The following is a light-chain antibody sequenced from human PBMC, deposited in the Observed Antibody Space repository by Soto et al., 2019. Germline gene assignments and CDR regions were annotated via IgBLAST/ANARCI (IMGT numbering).Light chain of an antibody. CDR3: SSFAGISTV. V-gene: IGLV2-8*01. Sequence: QSVLTQPPSASGTPGQRVTISCSGSRSNVGSNTVSWYQQHPGKAPKLVIYEVGKRPSGVPDRFSGSKSGNTASLTVSGLQAEDEADYYCSSFAGISTVFGTGTKVTVL. CDR1: RSNVGSNT. J-gene: IGLJ1*01. CDR2: EVG.